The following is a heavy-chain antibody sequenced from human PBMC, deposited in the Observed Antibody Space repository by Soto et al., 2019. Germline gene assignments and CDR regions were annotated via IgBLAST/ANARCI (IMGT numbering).Heavy chain of an antibody. CDR1: GGSIRSYY. J-gene: IGHJ4*02. CDR3: ARGAADTAMVDS. CDR2: IFYSGST. V-gene: IGHV4-59*01. Sequence: LSLPCTVSGGSIRSYYWTWIRQPPGKGLEWLGYIFYSGSTFYNPSLKSRVTISIHTSKSQFSLQLTSVTAADTAVYYCARGAADTAMVDSWGQGTLVTVSS. D-gene: IGHD5-18*01.